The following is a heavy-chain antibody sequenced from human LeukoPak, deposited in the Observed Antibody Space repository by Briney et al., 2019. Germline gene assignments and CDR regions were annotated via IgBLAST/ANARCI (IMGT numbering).Heavy chain of an antibody. CDR2: INHSGST. Sequence: PSETLSLTCAVYGGSFSGYYWSWIRQPPGKGLEWIGEINHSGSTNYNPSLKSRVTISVDTSKNQFSLKLNSVTAADTAVYYCARAEHIVVVPRGLYLDSWGQGTLVTVS. CDR3: ARAEHIVVVPRGLYLDS. J-gene: IGHJ4*02. D-gene: IGHD2-21*01. V-gene: IGHV4-34*01. CDR1: GGSFSGYY.